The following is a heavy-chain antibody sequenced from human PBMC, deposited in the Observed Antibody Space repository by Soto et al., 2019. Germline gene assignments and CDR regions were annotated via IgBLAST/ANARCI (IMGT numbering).Heavy chain of an antibody. Sequence: GGSMRLSCAASGFTLSSYSMNWVRQAPGKGLEWVSSISSSSSYIYYADSVKGLFTISRDNAKNSLYLQMNSLRAEDTAVYYCGRAAAGMVGFDYWGQGTLVTVSS. CDR3: GRAAAGMVGFDY. CDR1: GFTLSSYS. V-gene: IGHV3-21*01. D-gene: IGHD6-13*01. CDR2: ISSSSSYI. J-gene: IGHJ4*02.